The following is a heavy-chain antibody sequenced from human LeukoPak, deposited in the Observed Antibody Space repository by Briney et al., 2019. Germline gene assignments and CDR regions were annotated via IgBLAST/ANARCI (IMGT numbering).Heavy chain of an antibody. CDR1: GFSFSSCA. Sequence: GGSLRLSCAASGFSFSSCAMSWVRQAPGKGPQWVSGVSDDGNSRYYADSLKGRFTISRDNSKNTLYLEMNSLRAEDTAVYYCAKDSSSYDWGYMDVWGKGTTVTISS. J-gene: IGHJ6*03. D-gene: IGHD3-22*01. V-gene: IGHV3-23*01. CDR2: VSDDGNSR. CDR3: AKDSSSYDWGYMDV.